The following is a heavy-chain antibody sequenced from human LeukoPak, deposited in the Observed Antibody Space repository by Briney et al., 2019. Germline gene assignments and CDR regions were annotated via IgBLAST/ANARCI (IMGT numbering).Heavy chain of an antibody. CDR1: GESFSGYY. V-gene: IGHV4-34*01. Sequence: PSETLSLTCAVYGESFSGYYWSWIRQPPGKGLEWIGSIYYSGSTYYNPSLKSRVTISVDTSKNQFSLKLSSVTAADTAVYYCARHGFTMTPGAFDIWGQGTMVTVSS. CDR3: ARHGFTMTPGAFDI. CDR2: IYYSGST. D-gene: IGHD3-22*01. J-gene: IGHJ3*02.